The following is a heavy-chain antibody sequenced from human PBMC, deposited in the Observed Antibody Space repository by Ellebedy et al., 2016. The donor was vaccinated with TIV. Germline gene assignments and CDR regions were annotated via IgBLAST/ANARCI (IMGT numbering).Heavy chain of an antibody. D-gene: IGHD6-13*01. CDR1: GYTFSANY. CDR3: ARVRRGSSGMDV. CDR2: INPDSGGT. Sequence: GESLKISCKASGYTFSANYIHWVRQAPGQGLEWMGWINPDSGGTNLAQKFQGRVTMTRYTSVNTVYMEVSRLESDDTAVYYCARVRRGSSGMDVWGQGTTVTVS. V-gene: IGHV1-2*02. J-gene: IGHJ6*02.